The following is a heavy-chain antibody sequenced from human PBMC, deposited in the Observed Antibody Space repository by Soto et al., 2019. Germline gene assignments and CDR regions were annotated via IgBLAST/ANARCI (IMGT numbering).Heavy chain of an antibody. CDR2: INPTSST. CDR3: ARVGGSYDLVD. V-gene: IGHV1-46*01. D-gene: IGHD1-26*01. CDR1: GYTFTSYY. Sequence: GASVKVSCKASGYTFTSYYMHWVRQAPGQGLEWMGIINPTSSTSYAQKFQGRVTMTRDTSTSTVYMELSSLRSEDTAVYYCARVGGSYDLVDWGQGTLVTVSS. J-gene: IGHJ4*02.